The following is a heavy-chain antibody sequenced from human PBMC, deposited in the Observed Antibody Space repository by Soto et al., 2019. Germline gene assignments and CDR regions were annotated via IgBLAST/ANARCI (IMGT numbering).Heavy chain of an antibody. Sequence: QINLKESGPTLVKPTQTLTLTCSFSGFSLTTAGVGVGWVRQSPGEALEWLALIYWDDGERYSPSLKTRLTITKDTSKNQVVLKMTNMAPVDTATYYCAHPRNLITEYAQVGDFDYWCQGTLVTFSS. CDR2: IYWDDGE. D-gene: IGHD3-10*01. CDR1: GFSLTTAGVG. J-gene: IGHJ4*02. V-gene: IGHV2-5*02. CDR3: AHPRNLITEYAQVGDFDY.